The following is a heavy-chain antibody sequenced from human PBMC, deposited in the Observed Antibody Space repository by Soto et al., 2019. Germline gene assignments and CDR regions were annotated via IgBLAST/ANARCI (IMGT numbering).Heavy chain of an antibody. V-gene: IGHV3-7*01. D-gene: IGHD7-27*01. CDR2: IKQDGSVK. CDR1: GFTFSSYW. J-gene: IGHJ4*02. Sequence: GGSLRLSCTASGFTFSSYWMSWVRQAPGMGLEWVANIKQDGSVKYYVDSVKGRFTISRDNAKNSLYLQTNSLRAEDTAVYYCVRNRELGLGRYFDSWGQGTLVTVSS. CDR3: VRNRELGLGRYFDS.